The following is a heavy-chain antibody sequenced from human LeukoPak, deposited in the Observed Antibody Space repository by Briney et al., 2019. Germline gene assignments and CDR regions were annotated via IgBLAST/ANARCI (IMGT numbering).Heavy chain of an antibody. Sequence: ASVKVSCKASGGTFSSYAISWVRQAPGQGLDWMGGIVPIFGTANYAQKFQDRVTITTDESTSTAYMELSSLRSEDTAVYYCARAADTEYSSSWNYYVYYMDVWGKGTTVTVSS. CDR1: GGTFSSYA. V-gene: IGHV1-69*05. J-gene: IGHJ6*03. D-gene: IGHD6-6*01. CDR2: IVPIFGTA. CDR3: ARAADTEYSSSWNYYVYYMDV.